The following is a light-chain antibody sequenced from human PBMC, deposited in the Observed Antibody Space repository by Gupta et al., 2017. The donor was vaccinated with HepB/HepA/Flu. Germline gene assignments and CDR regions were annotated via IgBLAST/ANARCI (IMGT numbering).Light chain of an antibody. CDR3: MQALQTPNT. CDR1: QSLLHRNGYNY. CDR2: LGS. Sequence: DIVMTQSPLSLPVTPGETAYISCRSSQSLLHRNGYNYLDWYLQKPGQSPQLLIYLGSDRASGVPDRFSGSGSGTDFTLKISRVEAEDVGVYYCMQALQTPNTFGQGTKLEIK. V-gene: IGKV2-28*01. J-gene: IGKJ2*01.